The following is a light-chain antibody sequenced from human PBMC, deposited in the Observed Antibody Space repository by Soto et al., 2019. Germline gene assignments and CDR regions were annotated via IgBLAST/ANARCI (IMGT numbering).Light chain of an antibody. J-gene: IGLJ2*01. CDR2: DVS. CDR3: CSYAGSYTLVV. V-gene: IGLV2-11*01. Sequence: QSALTQPRSVSGSPGQSVTISCTGTSSDVGGYNYVSWYQQHPGKAPKLMIYDVSKRPSGVPDRFSGSKSGNTASLTISGLQAEDEADYYCCSYAGSYTLVVFGGGTNVTVL. CDR1: SSDVGGYNY.